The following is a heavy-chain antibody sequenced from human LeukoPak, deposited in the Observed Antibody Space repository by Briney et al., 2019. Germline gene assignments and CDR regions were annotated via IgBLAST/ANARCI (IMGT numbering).Heavy chain of an antibody. Sequence: GGSLRLSCAASGFTFSSYAMSWVRQAPGKGLEWVSAISGSGGSTYYADSVKGRFTISRDNSKNTLYLQMNSLRAEDTAVYYCAKSDDFWSGYYVDYWGQGTLVTASS. V-gene: IGHV3-23*01. CDR2: ISGSGGST. J-gene: IGHJ4*02. CDR3: AKSDDFWSGYYVDY. D-gene: IGHD3-3*01. CDR1: GFTFSSYA.